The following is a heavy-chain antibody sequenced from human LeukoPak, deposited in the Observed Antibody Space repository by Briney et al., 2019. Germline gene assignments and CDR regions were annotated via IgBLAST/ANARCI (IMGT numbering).Heavy chain of an antibody. Sequence: GVSLRLSCSASGFTFSSYAMHWVRQAPGKGLEYVLAISSNGGSTYYADSVKGRFTISRDNSKNTLYLQMSSLRAEDTAVYYCVKGRAGVVVPAAIDAFDIWGQGTMVTVSS. CDR3: VKGRAGVVVPAAIDAFDI. D-gene: IGHD2-2*01. V-gene: IGHV3-64D*06. CDR2: ISSNGGST. J-gene: IGHJ3*02. CDR1: GFTFSSYA.